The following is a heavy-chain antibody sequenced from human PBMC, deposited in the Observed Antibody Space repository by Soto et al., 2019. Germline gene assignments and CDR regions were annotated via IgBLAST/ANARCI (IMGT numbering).Heavy chain of an antibody. CDR1: GFTLSSYS. V-gene: IGHV3-48*01. D-gene: IGHD3-16*01. CDR2: ISSNSDTV. Sequence: DLEESGGGLVQPGGSLRLSCTASGFTLSSYSMNWVRQAPGKGPEWVSHISSNSDTVDYADSVKGRFTISRDNARNSLSLQMNSLRAEDTAVYYCARVGLKFLLGGEFFQVWGQGTLVTVSS. J-gene: IGHJ1*01. CDR3: ARVGLKFLLGGEFFQV.